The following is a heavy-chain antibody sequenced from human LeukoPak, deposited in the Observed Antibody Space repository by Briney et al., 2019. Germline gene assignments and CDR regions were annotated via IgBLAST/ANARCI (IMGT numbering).Heavy chain of an antibody. D-gene: IGHD5-12*01. CDR1: GFTLSTSW. J-gene: IGHJ4*02. CDR3: ARGRYSGTTYYFDY. CDR2: IKKDGSET. V-gene: IGHV3-7*03. Sequence: GSLRLSCAASGFTLSTSWTSWVRQVPGKGLEWVANIKKDGSETYYVDSVKGRFTISRDNAKNSLYLQMNSLRAEDTAMYYCARGRYSGTTYYFDYWGQGTLVTVSS.